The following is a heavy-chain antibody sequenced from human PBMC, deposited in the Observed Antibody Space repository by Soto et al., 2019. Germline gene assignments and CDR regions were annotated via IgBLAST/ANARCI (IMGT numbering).Heavy chain of an antibody. CDR1: GFTVSSNY. V-gene: IGHV3-53*01. CDR3: ARAYYYDSSGYYGN. Sequence: GGSLRLSCAASGFTVSSNYMSWVRQAPGKGLEWVSVIYSGGSTYYADSVKGRFTISRDNSKNTLYLQMNSLRAEDTAVYYCARAYYYDSSGYYGNWGQGTLVTVSS. D-gene: IGHD3-22*01. J-gene: IGHJ4*02. CDR2: IYSGGST.